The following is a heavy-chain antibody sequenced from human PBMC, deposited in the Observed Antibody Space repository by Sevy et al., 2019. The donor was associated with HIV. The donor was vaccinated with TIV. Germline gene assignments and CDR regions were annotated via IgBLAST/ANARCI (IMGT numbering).Heavy chain of an antibody. CDR2: IYYSGST. Sequence: ETLSLTCTLSGGSISSYYWSWIRQPPGKGLEWIGYIYYSGSTNYNPSLKSRVTISVDTSKNQFSLKLSSVTAADTAVYYCARDNSSGSMPDYWGQGTLVTVSS. CDR3: ARDNSSGSMPDY. J-gene: IGHJ4*02. D-gene: IGHD3-22*01. V-gene: IGHV4-59*01. CDR1: GGSISSYY.